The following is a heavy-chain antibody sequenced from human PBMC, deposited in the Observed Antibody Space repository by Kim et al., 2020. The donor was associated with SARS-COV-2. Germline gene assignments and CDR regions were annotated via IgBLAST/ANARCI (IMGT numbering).Heavy chain of an antibody. V-gene: IGHV5-10-1*01. CDR3: ARGGGLWQPSGY. J-gene: IGHJ4*02. D-gene: IGHD5-18*01. Sequence: GESLKISCKGSGYSFTSYWISWVRQMPGKGLEWMGRIDPSDSYTNYSPSFQGHVTISADKSISTAYLQWSSLKASDTAMYYCARGGGLWQPSGYWGQGTLVTVSS. CDR1: GYSFTSYW. CDR2: IDPSDSYT.